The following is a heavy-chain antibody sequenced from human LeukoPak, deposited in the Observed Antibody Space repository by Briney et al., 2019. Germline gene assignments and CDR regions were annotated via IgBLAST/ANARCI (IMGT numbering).Heavy chain of an antibody. V-gene: IGHV1-69*04. CDR2: IIPILGIA. J-gene: IGHJ6*02. Sequence: GASVKVSCKASGGTFSSYAISWVRQAPGQGLEWMGRIIPILGIANYAQKFQGRVTITAEKSTSTAYMELSSLRSEDTAVYYCARGPKHSYYYYYGMDVWGQGTTVTVSS. CDR3: ARGPKHSYYYYYGMDV. CDR1: GGTFSSYA. D-gene: IGHD2-21*01.